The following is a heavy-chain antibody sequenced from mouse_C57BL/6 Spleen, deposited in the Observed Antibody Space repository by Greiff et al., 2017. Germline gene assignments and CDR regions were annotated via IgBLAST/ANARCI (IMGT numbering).Heavy chain of an antibody. CDR2: INPSTGGT. J-gene: IGHJ1*03. Sequence: VQLKQSGPELVKPGASVKISCKASGYSFTGYYMNWVKQSPEKSLEWIGEINPSTGGTTYNQKFKAKATLTVDKSSSTAYMQLKSLTSEDSAVYYCARPGYDYDGLYWYFDVWGTGTTVTVSS. V-gene: IGHV1-42*01. CDR3: ARPGYDYDGLYWYFDV. D-gene: IGHD2-4*01. CDR1: GYSFTGYY.